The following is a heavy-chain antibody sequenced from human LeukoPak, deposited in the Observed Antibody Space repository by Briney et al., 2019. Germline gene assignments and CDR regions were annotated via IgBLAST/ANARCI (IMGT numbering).Heavy chain of an antibody. D-gene: IGHD3-9*01. V-gene: IGHV4-59*08. CDR1: GGSISSYY. Sequence: SETLSLTCTVSGGSISSYYWSWIRQPPGKGLEWIGYIYYSGSTNYNPSLKSRVTISVDTSKNQFSLKLSSVTAADTAVYYCARLGRDILTGFYGMDVWGQGTTVTVSS. J-gene: IGHJ6*02. CDR3: ARLGRDILTGFYGMDV. CDR2: IYYSGST.